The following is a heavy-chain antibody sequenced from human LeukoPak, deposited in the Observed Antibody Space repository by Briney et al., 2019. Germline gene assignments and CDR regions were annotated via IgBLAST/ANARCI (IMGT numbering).Heavy chain of an antibody. CDR3: ARESTAFHY. Sequence: ASVKVSCKASGYTFTSYDMHWVRQAPGQGLEWMGLINPTGGSTSYAQQFQGRISMSRDTSTSTVYMEMSSLTSEDTALYYCARESTAFHYWGQGTLVTVSS. CDR2: INPTGGST. V-gene: IGHV1-46*01. CDR1: GYTFTSYD. J-gene: IGHJ4*02.